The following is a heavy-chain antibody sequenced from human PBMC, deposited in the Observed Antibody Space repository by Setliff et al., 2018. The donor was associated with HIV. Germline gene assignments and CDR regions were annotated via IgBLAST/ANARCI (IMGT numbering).Heavy chain of an antibody. D-gene: IGHD6-19*01. CDR3: ASMERGSGFSNRNYFDY. CDR1: GGSISSYY. V-gene: IGHV4-59*01. Sequence: SETLSLTCTVSGGSISSYYWSWIRQPPGKGLEWIGSIYHSGTTYYNPSPKSRVTISVDTSKNQFSLKLSSVTAADTAVYYCASMERGSGFSNRNYFDYWGQGTLVTVSS. CDR2: IYHSGTT. J-gene: IGHJ4*02.